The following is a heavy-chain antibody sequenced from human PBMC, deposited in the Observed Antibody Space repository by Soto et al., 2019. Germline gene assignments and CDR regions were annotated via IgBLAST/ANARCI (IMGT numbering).Heavy chain of an antibody. J-gene: IGHJ4*02. D-gene: IGHD2-2*01. CDR1: GYTFTMYG. CDR2: ISTYNGNT. CDR3: GRTTCTTSWYYFYY. Sequence: QVQLVQSGAEVKKPGASVKVSCKTSGYTFTMYGISWVRQAPEQGLEWMGWISTYNGNTNSAQKFQGRVTMTTATSTSTAYSELRSLRSYDTAVYYRGRTTCTTSWYYFYYWCQGTMVTVSS. V-gene: IGHV1-18*01.